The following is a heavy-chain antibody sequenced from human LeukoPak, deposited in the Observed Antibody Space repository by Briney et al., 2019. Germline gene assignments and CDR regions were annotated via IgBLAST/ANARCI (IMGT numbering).Heavy chain of an antibody. Sequence: GGSLRLSCAAYGFTLSNYDMNWVRQAPGKGLEWVSSISTSSRYIYYKDSVRGRFTISRDDAKNSLYLEMNSLRAEDTAVYYCARADCSSSTCYLRRSWFDPWGQGTLVTVSS. CDR1: GFTLSNYD. J-gene: IGHJ5*02. V-gene: IGHV3-21*01. D-gene: IGHD2-2*01. CDR2: ISTSSRYI. CDR3: ARADCSSSTCYLRRSWFDP.